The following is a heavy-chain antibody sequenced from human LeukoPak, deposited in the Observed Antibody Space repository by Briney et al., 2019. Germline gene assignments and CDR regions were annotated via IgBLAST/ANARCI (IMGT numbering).Heavy chain of an antibody. V-gene: IGHV3-21*01. D-gene: IGHD6-19*01. CDR1: GFTFDDYA. Sequence: GRSLRLSCAASGFTFDDYAMHWVRQAPGKGLEWVSSISSSSSYIYYADSVKGRFTISRDNAKNSLYLQMNSLRAEDTAVYYCARGVSSSGWYNWFDPWGQGTLVTVSS. J-gene: IGHJ5*02. CDR2: ISSSSSYI. CDR3: ARGVSSSGWYNWFDP.